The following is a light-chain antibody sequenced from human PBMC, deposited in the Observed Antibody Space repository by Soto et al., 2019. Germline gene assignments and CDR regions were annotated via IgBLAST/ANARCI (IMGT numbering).Light chain of an antibody. V-gene: IGKV1-5*03. CDR2: KAS. CDR3: RQYSSYPIT. J-gene: IGKJ5*01. CDR1: QSISNS. Sequence: DIQMTQSPSTLSASVGDRVTITCRASQSISNSLAWYQQKPGKAPKLLIYKASSLESGVPSRFSGSGSGTEFTLTISSLQPDDFATYYCRQYSSYPITFGQGTRLEIK.